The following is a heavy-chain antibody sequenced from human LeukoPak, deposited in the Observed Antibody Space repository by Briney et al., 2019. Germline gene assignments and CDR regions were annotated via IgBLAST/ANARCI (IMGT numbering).Heavy chain of an antibody. CDR2: INPNSGGT. Sequence: ASVKVSCKASGYTFTDYYMHWVRQAPGQGLEWMGWINPNSGGTNYAQKFQGRVTMTRDTSISTAYMELSRLRFDDTAVYYCAGISSSWYYYWGQGTLVTVSS. J-gene: IGHJ4*02. CDR1: GYTFTDYY. V-gene: IGHV1-2*02. CDR3: AGISSSWYYY. D-gene: IGHD6-13*01.